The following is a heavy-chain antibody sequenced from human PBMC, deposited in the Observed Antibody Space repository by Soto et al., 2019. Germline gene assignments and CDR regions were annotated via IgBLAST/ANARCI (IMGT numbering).Heavy chain of an antibody. J-gene: IGHJ4*02. CDR1: GFTFSDYG. CDR3: ARSTYCNGGSCYPQY. CDR2: ISYDGSDR. D-gene: IGHD2-15*01. V-gene: IGHV3-30*03. Sequence: LRLSCEGPGFTFSDYGFHWVRQAPGKGLEWVAMISYDGSDRYYRDSVQGRFTISRDDSKNTVFLQMNSLRTEDTAMYYCARSTYCNGGSCYPQYWGPGTLVTVS.